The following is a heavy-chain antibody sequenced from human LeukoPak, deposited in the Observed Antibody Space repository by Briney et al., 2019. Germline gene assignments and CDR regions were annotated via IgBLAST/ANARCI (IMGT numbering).Heavy chain of an antibody. J-gene: IGHJ4*02. Sequence: GGSLRLSCAASGFTFSSYWMHWVRQAPGKGLVWVSRINSDGSSTSYADSVKGRFTISRDNSKNTLYLQMNSLRAEDTAVYYCAKEVSSGFIDYWGQGTLVTVSS. CDR2: INSDGSST. V-gene: IGHV3-74*01. D-gene: IGHD6-19*01. CDR1: GFTFSSYW. CDR3: AKEVSSGFIDY.